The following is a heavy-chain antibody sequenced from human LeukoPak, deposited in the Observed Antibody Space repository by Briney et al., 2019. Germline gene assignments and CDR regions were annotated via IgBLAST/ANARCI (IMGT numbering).Heavy chain of an antibody. CDR2: ISSSGSTI. D-gene: IGHD3-22*01. CDR1: GFTFSSYE. V-gene: IGHV3-48*03. Sequence: GGSLRLSCAASGFTFSSYEMNWVRQAPGKGLEWVSYISSSGSTIYYADSVKGRFTISRDNAKNSLYLQMNSLRAEDTAVYYCARATYYDSSGYWGYFFDCWGQGTLVTVSS. CDR3: ARATYYDSSGYWGYFFDC. J-gene: IGHJ4*02.